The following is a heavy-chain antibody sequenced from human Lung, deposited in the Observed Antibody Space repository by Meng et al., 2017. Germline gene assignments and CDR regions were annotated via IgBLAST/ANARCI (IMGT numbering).Heavy chain of an antibody. CDR2: ISYDGSNK. CDR3: AKDLSKQQQLGELDY. CDR1: GFTFSSYG. D-gene: IGHD6-13*01. V-gene: IGHV3-30*18. Sequence: QVQLVESGGGVVQPGRSMSVSCAASGFTFSSYGMHWVRQAPGKGLEWVAVISYDGSNKYYADSVKGRFTISRDNSKNTLYLQMNSLRAEDTAVYYCAKDLSKQQQLGELDYWGQGTLVTVSS. J-gene: IGHJ4*02.